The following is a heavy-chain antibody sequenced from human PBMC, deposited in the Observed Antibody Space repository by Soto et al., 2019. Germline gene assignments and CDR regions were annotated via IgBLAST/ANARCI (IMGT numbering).Heavy chain of an antibody. V-gene: IGHV3-11*01. CDR1: GFTFSDHY. CDR3: ARRAASGRHFDH. D-gene: IGHD6-13*01. CDR2: ISSSGNSM. J-gene: IGHJ4*02. Sequence: QVQLVESGGGLVMPGESQRLSCAASGFTFSDHYMSWIRQAPGKGLEWVSYISSSGNSMYYADSVKGQFTVSRDNAENSLYLKMNSLRAGDTAVYYCARRAASGRHFDHWGQGTLVSVSS.